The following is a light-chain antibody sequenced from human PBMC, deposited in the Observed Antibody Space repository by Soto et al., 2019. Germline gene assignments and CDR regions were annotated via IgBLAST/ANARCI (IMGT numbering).Light chain of an antibody. V-gene: IGKV3-20*01. J-gene: IGKJ1*01. CDR3: QQYGNSPT. CDR1: ESISSTY. CDR2: GAS. Sequence: EVVLTQSPGTLSLSPGERATLSCRASESISSTYLVWYQQKPGQAPRLLIYGASSRAAGIPDRFSGSGSETDFTLTITRLEPEDVAVYYCQQYGNSPTFGQGTKVDIK.